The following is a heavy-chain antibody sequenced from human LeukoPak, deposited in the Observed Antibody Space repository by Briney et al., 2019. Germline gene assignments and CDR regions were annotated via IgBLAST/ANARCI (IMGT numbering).Heavy chain of an antibody. CDR1: GFTFDDYA. CDR3: AKSSSGWYGGPFDY. Sequence: PGRSLRLSCAASGFTFDDYAMHWVRQVPGKGLEWVSGISWNGGSIGYADSVRGRCTISRDNAKNSLYLQMNSLRAEDMALYYCAKSSSGWYGGPFDYWGQGTLVTVSS. V-gene: IGHV3-9*03. J-gene: IGHJ4*02. D-gene: IGHD6-19*01. CDR2: ISWNGGSI.